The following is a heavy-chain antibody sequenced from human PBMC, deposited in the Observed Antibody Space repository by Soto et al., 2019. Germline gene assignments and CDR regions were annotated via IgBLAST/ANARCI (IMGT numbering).Heavy chain of an antibody. CDR1: GGIFTNNA. CDR3: ATGGHNDGYNFYHGMDV. Sequence: QVQVVQSGAGVKKPGSSVKVSCKVSGGIFTNNAISWVRLAPGQGLEWLGGVIPLFDTAYYAQIFRGRLKISADGATTTAYMELSGLTSADTAVYFCATGGHNDGYNFYHGMDVWGQGTTVTVS. J-gene: IGHJ6*02. V-gene: IGHV1-69*01. D-gene: IGHD5-18*01. CDR2: VIPLFDTA.